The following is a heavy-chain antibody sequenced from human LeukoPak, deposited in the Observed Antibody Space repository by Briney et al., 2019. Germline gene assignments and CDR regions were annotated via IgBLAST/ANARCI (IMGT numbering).Heavy chain of an antibody. CDR3: ARSLSYCGGDCYFN. Sequence: SETLSLTCAVYGGSFSGYYWSWIRQPPGKGLEWIGEINHSGSTNYNPSLKSRVTISVDTSKNQFSLKLSPVTAADTAVYYCARSLSYCGGDCYFNWGQGTLVTVSS. V-gene: IGHV4-34*01. D-gene: IGHD2-21*02. CDR1: GGSFSGYY. CDR2: INHSGST. J-gene: IGHJ4*02.